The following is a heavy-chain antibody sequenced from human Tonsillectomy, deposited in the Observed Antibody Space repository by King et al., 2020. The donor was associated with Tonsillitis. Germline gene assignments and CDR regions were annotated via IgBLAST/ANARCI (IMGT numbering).Heavy chain of an antibody. CDR1: GFTFSDYY. D-gene: IGHD3-9*01. Sequence: GQLVQSGGGLVKPGGSLRLSCAASGFTFSDYYMSWIRQAPGKGLEWVSYISSSSSYTNYADSVKGRFTISRDNAKNSLYLQMNSLRAEDTAVYYCARWSHYDILTGYDTPNYYYYMDVWGKGTTVTVSS. CDR2: ISSSSSYT. V-gene: IGHV3-11*05. J-gene: IGHJ6*03. CDR3: ARWSHYDILTGYDTPNYYYYMDV.